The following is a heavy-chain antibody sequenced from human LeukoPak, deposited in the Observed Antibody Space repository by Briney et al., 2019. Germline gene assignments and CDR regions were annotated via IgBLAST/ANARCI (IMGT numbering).Heavy chain of an antibody. D-gene: IGHD5-18*01. CDR2: ISAYNGNT. CDR3: AIAHTWIQLWYLDY. Sequence: ASGKVSCKASGYTFTSYGISWVRQAPGQGLEWMGWISAYNGNTNYAQKLQGRVTMTTDTSTSTAYMELRSLRSDDTAVYYCAIAHTWIQLWYLDYWGQGTLVTVSS. V-gene: IGHV1-18*01. CDR1: GYTFTSYG. J-gene: IGHJ4*02.